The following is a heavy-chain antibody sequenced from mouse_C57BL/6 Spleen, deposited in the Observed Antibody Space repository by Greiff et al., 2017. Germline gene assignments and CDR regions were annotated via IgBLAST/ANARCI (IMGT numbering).Heavy chain of an antibody. CDR1: GFSFNTYA. D-gene: IGHD4-1*01. CDR2: IRSKSNNYAT. CDR3: VRQVGTGYFDV. J-gene: IGHJ1*03. Sequence: EVQLVESGGGLVQPKGSLKLSCAASGFSFNTYAMNWVRQAPGKGLEWVARIRSKSNNYATYYADSVKDRFTISRDDSESMLYLQMNNLKTEDTAMYYCVRQVGTGYFDVWGTGTTVTVSS. V-gene: IGHV10-1*01.